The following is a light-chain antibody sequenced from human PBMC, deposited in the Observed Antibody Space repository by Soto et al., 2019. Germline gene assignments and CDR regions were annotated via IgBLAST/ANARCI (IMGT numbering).Light chain of an antibody. Sequence: DIQMTQSPSSVSASVGDTVTITCRASQDISSWVAWYQQKPGKAPKLLISAASSFQSGVPTRFSGSGSGTDFTLIIRGLQPEDFATYFCQQSDSFPFTFGGGTKVEIK. J-gene: IGKJ4*01. CDR3: QQSDSFPFT. V-gene: IGKV1-12*01. CDR1: QDISSW. CDR2: AAS.